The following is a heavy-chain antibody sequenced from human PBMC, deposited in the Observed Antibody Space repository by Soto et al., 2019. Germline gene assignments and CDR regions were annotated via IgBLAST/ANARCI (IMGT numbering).Heavy chain of an antibody. J-gene: IGHJ5*02. Sequence: LSLTCAVSGYSISSGYYWGWIRQPPGKGLEWIGSIYHSGSTYYNPSLKSRVTISVDTSKNQFSLKLSSVTAADTAVYYCARVKQWLAWFDPWGQGTLVTVSS. CDR2: IYHSGST. V-gene: IGHV4-38-2*01. CDR1: GYSISSGYY. D-gene: IGHD6-19*01. CDR3: ARVKQWLAWFDP.